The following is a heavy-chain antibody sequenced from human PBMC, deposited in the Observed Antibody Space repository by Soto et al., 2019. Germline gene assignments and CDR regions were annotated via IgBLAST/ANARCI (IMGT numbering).Heavy chain of an antibody. CDR2: ISSSSSYT. CDR3: ARDRGHYDILTGYSPYYYGMDV. Sequence: GGSLRLSCAASGFTFSDYYMSWIRQAPGKGLEWVSYISSSSSYTSYADSVKGRFTISRDNAKNSLYLQMNSLRAEDTAVYYCARDRGHYDILTGYSPYYYGMDVWGQGTTVTVSS. D-gene: IGHD3-9*01. V-gene: IGHV3-11*06. CDR1: GFTFSDYY. J-gene: IGHJ6*02.